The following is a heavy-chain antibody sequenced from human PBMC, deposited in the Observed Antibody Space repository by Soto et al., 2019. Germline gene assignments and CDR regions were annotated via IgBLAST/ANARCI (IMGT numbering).Heavy chain of an antibody. V-gene: IGHV3-74*01. J-gene: IGHJ4*02. CDR2: ISSDGSST. CDR1: GFIFSDRW. CDR3: ARGTRGVDF. D-gene: IGHD1-7*01. Sequence: GGSLRLSCEASGFIFSDRWMHWVRQAPGKGLVWVSRISSDGSSTYYADSVKGRFTISRDNAKDTLYLQMDSLGAEDTAVYYCARGTRGVDFWGQGSLVTVSS.